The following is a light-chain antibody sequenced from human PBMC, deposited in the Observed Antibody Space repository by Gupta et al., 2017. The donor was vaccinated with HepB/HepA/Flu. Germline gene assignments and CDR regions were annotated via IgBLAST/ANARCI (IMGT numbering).Light chain of an antibody. V-gene: IGLV2-14*01. CDR2: DVS. CDR3: SSYTSSSTWV. Sequence: QSALPQPASVSASPGQSITLPCTGTSSDVGGYNYVSWYQQHPGKAPKLMIYDVSNRPSGVSNRFSASKSGNTASLTISGLQAEDDADYYCSSYTSSSTWVFGGGTKLTVL. J-gene: IGLJ3*02. CDR1: SSDVGGYNY.